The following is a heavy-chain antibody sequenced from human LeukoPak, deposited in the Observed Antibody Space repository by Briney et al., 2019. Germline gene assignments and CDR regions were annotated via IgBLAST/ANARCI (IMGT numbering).Heavy chain of an antibody. Sequence: SGGSLRLSCAASGFTFNYYGLSWVRQAPGKGLEWVANINLDGSEKYYVASVKGRFTISRDNAKNSLYLQMNSLRAEDTAVYYCARGRYYYDSSAYYVGDYWGQGTLVTVSS. CDR1: GFTFNYYG. V-gene: IGHV3-7*01. J-gene: IGHJ4*02. D-gene: IGHD3-22*01. CDR2: INLDGSEK. CDR3: ARGRYYYDSSAYYVGDY.